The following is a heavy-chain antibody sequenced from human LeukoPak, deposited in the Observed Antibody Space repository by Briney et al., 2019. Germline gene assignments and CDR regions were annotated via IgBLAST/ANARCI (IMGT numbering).Heavy chain of an antibody. J-gene: IGHJ5*02. Sequence: ASVKVSCKASGYTFTSYGIRWVRQAPGQGLEWMGWISAYNGNTNYAQKLQGRVTMTTDTSTSTAYMELRSLRSDDTAVYYCARGGCSSTSCYDRNWFDPWGQGTLVTVSS. CDR1: GYTFTSYG. V-gene: IGHV1-18*01. D-gene: IGHD2-2*01. CDR2: ISAYNGNT. CDR3: ARGGCSSTSCYDRNWFDP.